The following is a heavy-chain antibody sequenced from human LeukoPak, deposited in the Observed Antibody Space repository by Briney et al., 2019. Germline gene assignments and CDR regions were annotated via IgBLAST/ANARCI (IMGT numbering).Heavy chain of an antibody. D-gene: IGHD6-19*01. CDR3: ASGRIAVTPRQNWFEP. Sequence: TETLSLTCTVAAYSTSSGYYRGWIRQPPGKGLEWIGSIYHSGSTYYNPSLKSRVTISVDTSKNLCSLKLSSVTVADTAVYICASGRIAVTPRQNWFEPWGQGTLVSVS. J-gene: IGHJ5*02. V-gene: IGHV4-38-2*02. CDR1: AYSTSSGYY. CDR2: IYHSGST.